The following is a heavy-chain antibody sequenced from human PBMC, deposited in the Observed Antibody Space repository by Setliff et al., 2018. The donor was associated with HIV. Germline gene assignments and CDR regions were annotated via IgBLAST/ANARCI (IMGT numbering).Heavy chain of an antibody. CDR3: ANGYSSGWYLVTAFDI. Sequence: ASVKVSCKASGYTFTNYAMHWVRQAPGQGLEWMGWINAGNGNTKYSQKFQGRVTITRDTSASTAYMELSSLTSEDTAMYYCANGYSSGWYLVTAFDIWGQGTMVTVS. J-gene: IGHJ3*02. V-gene: IGHV1-3*01. CDR1: GYTFTNYA. D-gene: IGHD6-19*01. CDR2: INAGNGNT.